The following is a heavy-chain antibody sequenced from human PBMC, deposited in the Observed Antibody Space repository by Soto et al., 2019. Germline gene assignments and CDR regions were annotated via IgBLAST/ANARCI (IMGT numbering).Heavy chain of an antibody. V-gene: IGHV3-30*18. D-gene: IGHD3-22*01. CDR3: AKWVDSSGYYYFQP. CDR1: GFTFSSYG. CDR2: ISYDGSNK. Sequence: QVQLVESGGGVVQPGRSLRLSCAASGFTFSSYGMHWVRQAPGKGLEWVAVISYDGSNKYYADSVKGRFTISRDNSKNTLYLQMNSLRAGDTAVYYCAKWVDSSGYYYFQPWGQGTLVTVSS. J-gene: IGHJ1*01.